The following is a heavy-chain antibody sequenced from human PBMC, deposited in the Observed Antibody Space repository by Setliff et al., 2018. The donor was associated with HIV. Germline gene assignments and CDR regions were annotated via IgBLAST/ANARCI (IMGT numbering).Heavy chain of an antibody. D-gene: IGHD3-10*01. CDR2: IYHSGNT. V-gene: IGHV4-4*02. CDR3: AREWRGRYYYYMDV. Sequence: SETLSLTCAVSGDSISSTNWWSWVRQSPGKGLEWIGQIYHSGNTNYNPSFKNRVTISLDKSKNQFSPKLTSVTAADTAVYYCAREWRGRYYYYMDVWGKGTTVTVSS. J-gene: IGHJ6*03. CDR1: GDSISSTNW.